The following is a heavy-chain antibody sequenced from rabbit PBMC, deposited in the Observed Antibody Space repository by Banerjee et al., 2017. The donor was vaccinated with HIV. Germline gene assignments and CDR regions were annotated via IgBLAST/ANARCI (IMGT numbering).Heavy chain of an antibody. CDR2: IDPVFGST. D-gene: IGHD7-1*01. Sequence: QEQLVESGGGLVQPGGSLKLSCKASGFDFSSYGVSWVRQAPGKGLEWIGYIDPVFGSTYYASWVNGRFTISSHNAQNTLYLQLNSLTAADTATYFCARDDGGYAGYGWGTRWGLWGPGTLVTVS. CDR3: ARDDGGYAGYGWGTRWGL. V-gene: IGHV1S47*01. CDR1: GFDFSSYG. J-gene: IGHJ3*01.